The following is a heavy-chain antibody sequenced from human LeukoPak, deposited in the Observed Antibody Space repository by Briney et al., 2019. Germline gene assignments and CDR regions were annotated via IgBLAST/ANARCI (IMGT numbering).Heavy chain of an antibody. CDR2: LDECGST. CDR1: GGSISESSFY. Sequence: SDTLPPTHTVSGGSISESSFYWAWIRPPPGRGPEWIGSLDECGSTYYNPSLESRLTISVDTSKNQFSLRLRFVTAADTAVYYCAKTGMATLFDYWGAGTPFSVSS. D-gene: IGHD7-27*01. CDR3: AKTGMATLFDY. V-gene: IGHV4-39*01. J-gene: IGHJ4*02.